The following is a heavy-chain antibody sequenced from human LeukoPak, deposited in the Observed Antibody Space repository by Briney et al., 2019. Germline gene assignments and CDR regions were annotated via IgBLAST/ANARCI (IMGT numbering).Heavy chain of an antibody. CDR2: IRYDGSNK. Sequence: GGSLRLSCAASGFTFSSYGMHWVRQAPGKGLEWVAFIRYDGSNKYYADSVKGRFTISRDNSKNTLYLQMNSLRAEDTAVYYCAKVRGSSGRSPWAYYYYGMDVWGQGTTVTVSS. CDR1: GFTFSSYG. D-gene: IGHD6-19*01. J-gene: IGHJ6*02. V-gene: IGHV3-30*02. CDR3: AKVRGSSGRSPWAYYYYGMDV.